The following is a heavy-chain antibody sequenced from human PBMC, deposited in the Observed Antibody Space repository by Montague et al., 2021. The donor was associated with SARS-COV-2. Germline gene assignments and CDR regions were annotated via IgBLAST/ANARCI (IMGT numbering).Heavy chain of an antibody. CDR2: IYTSGST. CDR1: GGSISSYY. D-gene: IGHD2-2*01. CDR3: ARARQDVVVPALGIGAYYYYYYMDV. V-gene: IGHV4-4*07. J-gene: IGHJ6*03. Sequence: SETLSLTCTVSGGSISSYYGSWIRQPAGKGLEWIGRIYTSGSTNXNPSLKSRVTISVDTSKNQFSLKLSSVTAADTAVYYCARARQDVVVPALGIGAYYYYYYMDVWGKGTTVTVSS.